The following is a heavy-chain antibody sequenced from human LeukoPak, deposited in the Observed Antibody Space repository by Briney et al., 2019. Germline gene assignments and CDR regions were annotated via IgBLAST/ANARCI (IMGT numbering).Heavy chain of an antibody. CDR2: INHSGST. Sequence: SETLSLTCAVYGGSFSGYYWSWIRQPPGKGLEWIGEINHSGSTNYNPSLKSRVTISVDTSKNQFSLKLSSVTAADTAVYYCARDDLLGYCSSTSCNYYYYMDVWGKGTTVTVSS. V-gene: IGHV4-34*01. CDR1: GGSFSGYY. CDR3: ARDDLLGYCSSTSCNYYYYMDV. J-gene: IGHJ6*03. D-gene: IGHD2-2*01.